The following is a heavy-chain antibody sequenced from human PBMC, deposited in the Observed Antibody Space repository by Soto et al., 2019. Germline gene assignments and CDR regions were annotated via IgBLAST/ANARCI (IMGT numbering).Heavy chain of an antibody. V-gene: IGHV1-2*02. CDR3: ARGTSTWSPYGMDV. CDR2: ISPNNGGT. J-gene: IGHJ6*02. Sequence: ASVKVSCKASGYTFTEYYMHWVRQAPGQGLEWMAWISPNNGGTNYAQKFQGRVTLTRDTSINTAYMELSRLRSDDTAVYYCARGTSTWSPYGMDVWGQGTKVTVYS. CDR1: GYTFTEYY. D-gene: IGHD6-13*01.